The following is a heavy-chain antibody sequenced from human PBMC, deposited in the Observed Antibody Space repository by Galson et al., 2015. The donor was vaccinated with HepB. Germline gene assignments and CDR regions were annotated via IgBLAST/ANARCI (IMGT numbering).Heavy chain of an antibody. CDR3: AKGRIRRIAAAGTEFDP. CDR2: ISGSGGST. CDR1: GFTFSSYA. J-gene: IGHJ5*02. V-gene: IGHV3-23*01. D-gene: IGHD6-13*01. Sequence: SLRLSCAASGFTFSSYAMGWVRQAPGKGLEWVSAISGSGGSTYYADSVKGRFTISRDNSKNTLYLQMNSLRAEDTAVYYCAKGRIRRIAAAGTEFDPWGQGTLVTVSS.